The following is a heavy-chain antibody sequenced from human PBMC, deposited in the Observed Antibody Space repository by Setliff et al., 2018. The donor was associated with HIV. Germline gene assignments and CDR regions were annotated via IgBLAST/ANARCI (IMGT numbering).Heavy chain of an antibody. J-gene: IGHJ6*03. CDR2: IYTSGIT. V-gene: IGHV4-61*05. CDR1: GASIGRRSDC. CDR3: ARDRRGYYYGSGSCYMDV. Sequence: PSETLSLTCTVSGASIGRRSDCWGWIRQPPGKGLEWIGYIYTSGITDYNPSLKSRVTISGDTSKNQFSLKLSSVTAADTAVYYCARDRRGYYYGSGSCYMDVWGTGTTVTVSS. D-gene: IGHD3-10*01.